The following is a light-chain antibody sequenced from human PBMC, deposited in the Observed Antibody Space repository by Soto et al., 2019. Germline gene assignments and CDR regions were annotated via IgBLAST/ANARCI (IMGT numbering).Light chain of an antibody. CDR3: HQRYNWPFT. J-gene: IGKJ3*01. Sequence: EIVLTQSPDTLSLSPGQRATLSCRASQSVGSYLAWYQQKPGQTPRLLIYDASNRATGIPARFSGSGSGTDFALTNSTLEPEDFAVYYCHQRYNWPFTFGSGTKVDI. CDR1: QSVGSY. CDR2: DAS. V-gene: IGKV3-11*01.